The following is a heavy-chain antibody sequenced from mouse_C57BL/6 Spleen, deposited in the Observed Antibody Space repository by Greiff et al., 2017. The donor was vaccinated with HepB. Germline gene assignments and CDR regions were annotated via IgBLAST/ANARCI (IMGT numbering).Heavy chain of an antibody. CDR2: ISYDGSN. Sequence: EVKLMESGPGLVKPSQSLSLTCSVTGYSITSGYYWNWIRQFPGNKLEWMGYISYDGSNNYNPSLKNRISITRDTSKNQFFLKLNSVTTEDTATYYCARGGIYYGNYVDYWGQGTTLTVSS. CDR3: ARGGIYYGNYVDY. D-gene: IGHD2-1*01. CDR1: GYSITSGYY. J-gene: IGHJ2*01. V-gene: IGHV3-6*01.